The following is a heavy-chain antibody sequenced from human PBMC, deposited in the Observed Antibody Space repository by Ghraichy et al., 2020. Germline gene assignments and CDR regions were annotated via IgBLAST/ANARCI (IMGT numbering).Heavy chain of an antibody. D-gene: IGHD5-18*01. J-gene: IGHJ4*02. Sequence: ASVKVSCKASGYTFTGYYMHWVRQAPGQGLEWMGWINPNSGGTNYAQKFQGRVTMTRDTSISTAYMELSRLRSDDTAVYYCASGARRGYSYGYDLGYWGQGTLVTVSS. CDR2: INPNSGGT. V-gene: IGHV1-2*02. CDR3: ASGARRGYSYGYDLGY. CDR1: GYTFTGYY.